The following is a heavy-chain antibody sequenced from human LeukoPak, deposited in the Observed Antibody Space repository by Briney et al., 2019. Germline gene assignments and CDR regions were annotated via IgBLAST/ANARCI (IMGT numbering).Heavy chain of an antibody. CDR3: ARDPRLLWFGEEAYYYMDV. D-gene: IGHD3-10*01. J-gene: IGHJ6*03. V-gene: IGHV3-21*01. CDR2: ISSSSSYI. Sequence: PGGSLRLSCAASGFTFSVSWMSWVRQAPGKGLEWVSSISSSSSYIYYADSVTGRFTISRDNAKNSLYLQMNSLRAEDTAVYYCARDPRLLWFGEEAYYYMDVWGKGTTVTISS. CDR1: GFTFSVSW.